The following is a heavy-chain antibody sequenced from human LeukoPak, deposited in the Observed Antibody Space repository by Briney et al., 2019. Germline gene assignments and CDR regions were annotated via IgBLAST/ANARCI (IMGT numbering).Heavy chain of an antibody. CDR3: ARTSDGTYDY. J-gene: IGHJ4*02. CDR2: IIGYNGNT. V-gene: IGHV1-18*01. CDR1: CDTFTRYG. D-gene: IGHD1-26*01. Sequence: ASVKVSCKTSCDTFTRYGLTWVRQAPGQGLEWMGWIIGYNGNTNYAQRLQGRVTMTTDTSTNTAYMELRSLRSDDTAMYFCARTSDGTYDYWGQGTLVTVPS.